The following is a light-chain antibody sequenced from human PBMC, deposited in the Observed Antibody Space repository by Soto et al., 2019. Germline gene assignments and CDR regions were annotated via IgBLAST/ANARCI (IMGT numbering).Light chain of an antibody. CDR1: QSISGY. CDR2: AAS. J-gene: IGKJ5*01. Sequence: DIQMTQSPSSLSASVGDRVTITCRTSQSISGYLNWYRHKPGKAPTLLIYAASTLQSRVPSRFSGSGSGTEFTLTISNLQPEDFATYYCQQSYSTLPINFGQGTRLEIK. V-gene: IGKV1-39*01. CDR3: QQSYSTLPIN.